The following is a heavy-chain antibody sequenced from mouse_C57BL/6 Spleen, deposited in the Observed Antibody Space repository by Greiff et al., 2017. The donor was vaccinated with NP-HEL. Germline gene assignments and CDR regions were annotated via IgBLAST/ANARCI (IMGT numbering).Heavy chain of an antibody. V-gene: IGHV1-15*01. J-gene: IGHJ3*01. CDR2: IDPETGGT. D-gene: IGHD1-1*01. CDR1: GYTFTDYE. CDR3: TREGYYGSSPFAY. Sequence: QVQLQQSGAELVRPGASVTLSCKASGYTFTDYEMHWVKQTPVHGLEWIGAIDPETGGTAYNQKFKGKAILTADKSSSTAYMELRSLTSEDSAVYYCTREGYYGSSPFAYWGQGTLVTVSA.